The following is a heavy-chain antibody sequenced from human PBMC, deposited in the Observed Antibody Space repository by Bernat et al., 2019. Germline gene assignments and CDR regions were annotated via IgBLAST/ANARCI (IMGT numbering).Heavy chain of an antibody. D-gene: IGHD3-10*01. J-gene: IGHJ5*02. CDR2: ISYDGSNK. V-gene: IGHV3-30*01. Sequence: QVQLVESGGGVVQPGRSLRLSCAASGFTFSSYAMHWVRQAPGKGLEWVAVISYDGSNKYYADSVKGRFTISRDNSKNTLYLQMNSLRADDTAVYYCARAPSGVRSGSYYGWFDHWGQGTLVTVSS. CDR1: GFTFSSYA. CDR3: ARAPSGVRSGSYYGWFDH.